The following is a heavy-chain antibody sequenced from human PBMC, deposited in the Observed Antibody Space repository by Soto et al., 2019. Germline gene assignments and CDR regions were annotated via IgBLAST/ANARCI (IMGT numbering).Heavy chain of an antibody. CDR3: ARHPSDFWFDP. CDR1: GGSISSGGYS. CDR2: IYHSGST. D-gene: IGHD2-21*02. Sequence: PSDTLSLTCAVSGGSISSGGYSWSWIRQPPGKGLEWIGYIYHSGSTYYNPSLKSRVTISVDRSKNQFSLKLSSVTAADTAVYYCARHPSDFWFDPWGQGTLVTVSS. J-gene: IGHJ5*02. V-gene: IGHV4-30-2*01.